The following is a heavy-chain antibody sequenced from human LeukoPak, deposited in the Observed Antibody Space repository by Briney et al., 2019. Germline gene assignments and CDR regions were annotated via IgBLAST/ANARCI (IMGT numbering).Heavy chain of an antibody. CDR3: ARGSPYYDFWSGFPHYYYYGMDV. CDR2: INHSGST. D-gene: IGHD3-3*01. J-gene: IGHJ6*02. CDR1: GGSFSGYY. Sequence: PSETLSLTCAVYGGSFSGYYWSWIRQPPGKGLEWIGEINHSGSTNYNPSLKSRVTISVDMSKNQFSLKLSSVTAADTAVYYCARGSPYYDFWSGFPHYYYYGMDVWGQGTTVTVSS. V-gene: IGHV4-34*01.